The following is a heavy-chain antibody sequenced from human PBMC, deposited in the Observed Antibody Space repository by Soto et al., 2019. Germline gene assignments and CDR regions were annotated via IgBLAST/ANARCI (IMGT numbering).Heavy chain of an antibody. CDR3: TRTISALPCDEY. Sequence: EVQLVESGGGLVQPGGSLRLSCAASGFTFNRYWMGWVRQAPGKGLEWLANIKQDGSEKYYVDSVRGRFTILRDNVENSVFLQMNSLRAEDTAIYYCTRTISALPCDEYWGQGTLVTVSS. D-gene: IGHD6-6*01. CDR1: GFTFNRYW. J-gene: IGHJ4*02. V-gene: IGHV3-7*01. CDR2: IKQDGSEK.